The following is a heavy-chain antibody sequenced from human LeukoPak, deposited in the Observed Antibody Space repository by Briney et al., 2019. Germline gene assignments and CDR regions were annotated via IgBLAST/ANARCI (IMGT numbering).Heavy chain of an antibody. CDR2: IKRDGSEK. V-gene: IGHV3-7*01. D-gene: IGHD6-13*01. Sequence: GGSLRLSCAASGFTFSSYWMSWVRQAPGKVLEWVANIKRDGSEKYYVDSVKGRFTISRDNAKNSLYLQMNSLRAEDTAVYYCARFGGSSWSLTYYFDYWGQGTLVTVSS. CDR1: GFTFSSYW. J-gene: IGHJ4*02. CDR3: ARFGGSSWSLTYYFDY.